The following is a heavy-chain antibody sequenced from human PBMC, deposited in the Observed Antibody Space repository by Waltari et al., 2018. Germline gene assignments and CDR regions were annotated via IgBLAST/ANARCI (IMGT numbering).Heavy chain of an antibody. Sequence: SGDTFTNSDFNWVRQAAGQGLEWMGWMSSMSASTAYAEKFQGRVSMTRNMSINTAYMELSSLISDDTAVYYCARGSDDYYNGLDVWGQGTTVIVSS. CDR1: GDTFTNSD. CDR3: ARGSDDYYNGLDV. J-gene: IGHJ6*02. CDR2: MSSMSAST. V-gene: IGHV1-8*01.